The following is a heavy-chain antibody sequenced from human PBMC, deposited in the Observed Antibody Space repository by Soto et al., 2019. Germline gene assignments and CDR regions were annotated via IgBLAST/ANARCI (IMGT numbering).Heavy chain of an antibody. V-gene: IGHV3-30-3*01. CDR1: GFTFSSYA. D-gene: IGHD7-27*01. CDR3: ARDTSGVTFDI. Sequence: PGGSLRLSCAASGFTFSSYAMHWVRQAPGKGLEWVAVISYDGSNKYYADSVKGRFTISRDNSKNTLYLQMNSLRAEDTAVYYCARDTSGVTFDIWGQGTMVTVSS. J-gene: IGHJ3*02. CDR2: ISYDGSNK.